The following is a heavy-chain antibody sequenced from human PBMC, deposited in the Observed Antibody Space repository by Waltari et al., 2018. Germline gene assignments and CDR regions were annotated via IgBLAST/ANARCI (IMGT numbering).Heavy chain of an antibody. CDR3: ARDLIAVTGPDAFDV. J-gene: IGHJ3*01. CDR2: IYYLGST. D-gene: IGHD6-19*01. Sequence: VQLQESGPGLVTPSETLSLTCTVPGGSIRNYYWSWIRQPPGKGLEWIGYIYYLGSTNYNPSLKSRVTISVDTSKNQFSLKLSSVTAADTAVYYCARDLIAVTGPDAFDVWGQGTMVTVSS. CDR1: GGSIRNYY. V-gene: IGHV4-59*01.